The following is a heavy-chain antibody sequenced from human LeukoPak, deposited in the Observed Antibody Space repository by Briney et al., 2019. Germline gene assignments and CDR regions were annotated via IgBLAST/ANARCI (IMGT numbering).Heavy chain of an antibody. J-gene: IGHJ4*02. CDR1: EYTFTNSY. CDR2: INPSISIT. CDR3: AMGTNYGSGSYYKDPGRGTFDS. D-gene: IGHD3-10*01. Sequence: ASVKVSCKASEYTFTNSYMHWVRQAPGQGLEWMGIINPSISITNHAQKFQGRVTMTRDMSTSTVYTELSSLTSEDTAVYYCAMGTNYGSGSYYKDPGRGTFDSWDQGTLVTVSS. V-gene: IGHV1-46*01.